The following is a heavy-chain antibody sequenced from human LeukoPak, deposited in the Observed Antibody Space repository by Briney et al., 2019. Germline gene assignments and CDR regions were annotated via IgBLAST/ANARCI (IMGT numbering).Heavy chain of an antibody. Sequence: GGSLRLSCAASGFIFSNYNMNWVRQTPGKGLQWLSYISSSSGTIYYADSVKGRFTISGDNAKNSLYLQMNSLRAEDTAVYYCARALGYSYGYAVDYWGQGTLVTVSS. J-gene: IGHJ4*02. CDR1: GFIFSNYN. CDR3: ARALGYSYGYAVDY. D-gene: IGHD5-18*01. V-gene: IGHV3-48*01. CDR2: ISSSSGTI.